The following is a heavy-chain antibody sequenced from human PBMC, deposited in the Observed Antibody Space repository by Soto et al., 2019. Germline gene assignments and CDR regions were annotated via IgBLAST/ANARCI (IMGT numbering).Heavy chain of an antibody. V-gene: IGHV3-48*01. CDR1: GFTFSDYT. J-gene: IGHJ3*01. CDR3: VRDYLYAFDV. Sequence: GGSLRLSCVASGFTFSDYTMNWVRQAPGKGLEWISYVTRDSATYYADSVKGRFTISRDNAKNSLYPQMGSLRAEDTAVYYCVRDYLYAFDVWGRGTMVTVSS. CDR2: VTRDSAT. D-gene: IGHD3-10*01.